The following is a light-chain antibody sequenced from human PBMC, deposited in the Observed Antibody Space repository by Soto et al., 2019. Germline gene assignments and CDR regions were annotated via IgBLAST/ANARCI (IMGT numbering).Light chain of an antibody. V-gene: IGKV3-15*01. CDR1: QSVSSN. Sequence: EIVMTQSPATLSVSPGERATLSCRASQSVSSNLAWYQQKPGQAPRVLIYAASTRATGIPDRFSGSGSGTEFTLTISSLEPEDFAVYYCQQRSNWPPITFGQGTRLEI. CDR3: QQRSNWPPIT. J-gene: IGKJ5*01. CDR2: AAS.